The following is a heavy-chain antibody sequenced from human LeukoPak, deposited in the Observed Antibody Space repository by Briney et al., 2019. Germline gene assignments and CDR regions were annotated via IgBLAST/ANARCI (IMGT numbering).Heavy chain of an antibody. Sequence: ASVKVSCKASGYTFTSYGISWVRQAPGQGLEWTGWISAYNGNTNYAQKLQGRVTMTTDTSTSTAYMELRSLRSDDTAVYYCARKNYDFWSRYLTWFDPWGQGTLVTVSS. CDR1: GYTFTSYG. J-gene: IGHJ5*02. V-gene: IGHV1-18*01. CDR2: ISAYNGNT. D-gene: IGHD3-3*01. CDR3: ARKNYDFWSRYLTWFDP.